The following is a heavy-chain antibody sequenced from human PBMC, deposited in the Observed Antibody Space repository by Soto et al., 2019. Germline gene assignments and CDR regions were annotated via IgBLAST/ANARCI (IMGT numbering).Heavy chain of an antibody. Sequence: GASVKVSCKASGYTFTSYGITWVRQAPGQGLEWMGWISAYNGDTNYAQKLQGRVTMTADTSTSTAYMELRSLTSDDTAVYYCARRRITGTTAYYDYWGQGTLVTVSS. D-gene: IGHD1-7*01. CDR1: GYTFTSYG. V-gene: IGHV1-18*01. CDR2: ISAYNGDT. CDR3: ARRRITGTTAYYDY. J-gene: IGHJ4*02.